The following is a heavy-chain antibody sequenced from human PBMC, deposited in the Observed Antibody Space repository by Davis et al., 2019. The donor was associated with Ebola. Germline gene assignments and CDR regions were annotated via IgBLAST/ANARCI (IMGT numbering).Heavy chain of an antibody. CDR3: ARDVSV. D-gene: IGHD5/OR15-5a*01. CDR2: IYYSGST. CDR1: GGSISSYY. J-gene: IGHJ4*02. Sequence: SETLSLTCTVSGGSISSYYWSWIRQPPGKGLEWIGYIYYSGSTNYNPSLKSRVTISVDTSKNQFSLKLSSVTAADTAVYYCARDVSVWDQGTLVTVSS. V-gene: IGHV4-59*01.